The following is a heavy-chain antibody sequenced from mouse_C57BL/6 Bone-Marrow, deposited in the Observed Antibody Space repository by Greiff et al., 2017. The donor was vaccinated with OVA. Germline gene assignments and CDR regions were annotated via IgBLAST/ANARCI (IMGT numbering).Heavy chain of an antibody. V-gene: IGHV1-82*01. CDR3: ARSIYYDDDGYYFDY. J-gene: IGHJ2*01. D-gene: IGHD2-4*01. CDR2: IYPGDGDT. CDR1: GYAFSSSW. Sequence: VQLQQSGPELVKPGASVKISCKASGYAFSSSWMNWVKQRPGKGLEWIGRIYPGDGDTNYNGKFKGKATLTADKSSSTAYMQLSSLTSEDSAVYFCARSIYYDDDGYYFDYWGQGTTLTVSS.